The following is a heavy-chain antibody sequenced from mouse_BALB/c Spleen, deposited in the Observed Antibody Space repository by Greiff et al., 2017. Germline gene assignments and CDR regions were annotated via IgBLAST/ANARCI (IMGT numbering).Heavy chain of an antibody. J-gene: IGHJ3*01. CDR2: ISYSGST. D-gene: IGHD1-1*01. V-gene: IGHV3-2*02. CDR3: ARRSHYYGSSPFAY. CDR1: GYSITSDYA. Sequence: EVQLQQSGPGLVKPSQSLSLTCTVTGYSITSDYAWNWIRQFPGNKLEWMGYISYSGSTSYNPSLKSRISITRDTSKNQFFLQLNSVTTEDTATYYCARRSHYYGSSPFAYWGQGTLVTVSA.